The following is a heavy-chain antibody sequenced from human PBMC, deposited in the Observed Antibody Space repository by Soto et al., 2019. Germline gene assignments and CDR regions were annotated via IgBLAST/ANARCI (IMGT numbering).Heavy chain of an antibody. Sequence: QVQLRESGPGLVKPSQTLSLICTVSGGSFSSDDYYWTWIRQPPGKGLEWIGYIHYSGSTFYNPSLQCRLSISMDTSKNQFALKVNSVTAADTAVYYCATIGYDSSGDYNVYWGQGTLVTVSS. CDR2: IHYSGST. CDR3: ATIGYDSSGDYNVY. D-gene: IGHD3-22*01. V-gene: IGHV4-30-4*01. CDR1: GGSFSSDDYY. J-gene: IGHJ4*02.